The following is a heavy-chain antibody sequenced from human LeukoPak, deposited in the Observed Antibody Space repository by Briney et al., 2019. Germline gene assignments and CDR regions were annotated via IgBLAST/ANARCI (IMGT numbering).Heavy chain of an antibody. V-gene: IGHV1-46*01. CDR1: GYTLTSYY. J-gene: IGHJ4*02. D-gene: IGHD4-17*01. CDR3: ARVSYGDHDLDY. Sequence: ASVKVSCKASGYTLTSYYMHWVRQAPGQGLEWMGIINPSGGSTSYAQKFQGRVTMTRDTSTSTVYMGLSSLRSEDTAVYYCARVSYGDHDLDYWGQGTLVTVSS. CDR2: INPSGGST.